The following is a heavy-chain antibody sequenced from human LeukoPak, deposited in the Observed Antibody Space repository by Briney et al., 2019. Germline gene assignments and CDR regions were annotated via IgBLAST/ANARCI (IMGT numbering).Heavy chain of an antibody. D-gene: IGHD1-7*01. J-gene: IGHJ4*01. CDR1: GFTVSSNY. CDR2: IYSGGGT. Sequence: GGSLRLSCAASGFTVSSNYMSWVRRAPGKGLEWVSIIYSGGGTYYADSVQGRFTISRDNSENTLYLQMNSLRAEDTAVYYCARGELRSRFDYWGHGTLVTVSS. CDR3: ARGELRSRFDY. V-gene: IGHV3-66*01.